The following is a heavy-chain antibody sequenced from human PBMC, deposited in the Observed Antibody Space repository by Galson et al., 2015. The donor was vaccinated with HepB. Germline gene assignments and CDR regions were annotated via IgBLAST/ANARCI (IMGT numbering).Heavy chain of an antibody. CDR1: GFTFSSYS. D-gene: IGHD2-2*01. J-gene: IGHJ5*02. CDR3: ARDSPHCSSTSCSLGDWFDP. V-gene: IGHV3-21*01. Sequence: SPRLSCAASGFTFSSYSMNWVRQAPGKGLEWVSSISSSSSYIYYADSVKGRFTISRDNAKNSLYLQMNSLRAEDTAVYYCARDSPHCSSTSCSLGDWFDPWGQGTLVTVSS. CDR2: ISSSSSYI.